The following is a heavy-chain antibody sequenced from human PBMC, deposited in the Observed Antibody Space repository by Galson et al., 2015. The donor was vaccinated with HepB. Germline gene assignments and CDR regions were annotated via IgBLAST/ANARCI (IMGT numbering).Heavy chain of an antibody. CDR2: IYSGGST. V-gene: IGHV3-53*01. J-gene: IGHJ5*02. D-gene: IGHD3-22*01. CDR1: GFTVSSNH. Sequence: SLRLSCAASGFTVSSNHMSWVRQAPEKGLEWVSVIYSGGSTYYADSVKGRFTISRDNSKNTLYLQMNSLRAEDTAVYYCARDGGGLLLRSWGQGTLVTVSS. CDR3: ARDGGGLLLRS.